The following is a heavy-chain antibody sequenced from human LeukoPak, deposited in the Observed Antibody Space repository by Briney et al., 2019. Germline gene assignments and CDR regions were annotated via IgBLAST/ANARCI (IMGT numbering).Heavy chain of an antibody. CDR3: ARVAGFDFDY. CDR2: IYYRGST. CDR1: GGSISSYY. V-gene: IGHV4-59*12. J-gene: IGHJ4*02. D-gene: IGHD6-19*01. Sequence: PETLSLTCTVSGGSISSYYWTWIRQPPGKRLEWIGNIYYRGSTNYNPSLRSRVIISVDMSKNQYSLKLSSVTATDTAVYYCARVAGFDFDYWGQGTLVTVSS.